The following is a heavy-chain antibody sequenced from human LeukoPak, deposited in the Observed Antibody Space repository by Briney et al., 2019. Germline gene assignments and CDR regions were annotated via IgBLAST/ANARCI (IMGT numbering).Heavy chain of an antibody. J-gene: IGHJ4*02. Sequence: PSETLSLTCTVSGGSISSSSYYWGWIRQPPGKGLEWIGSIYYSGSTYYNPSLKSRVTISVDTSKNQFYLKLSSVTAADTAVYYCARRDYDFRSGYHDYWGQGTLVTVSS. CDR2: IYYSGST. CDR3: ARRDYDFRSGYHDY. D-gene: IGHD3-3*01. V-gene: IGHV4-39*01. CDR1: GGSISSSSYY.